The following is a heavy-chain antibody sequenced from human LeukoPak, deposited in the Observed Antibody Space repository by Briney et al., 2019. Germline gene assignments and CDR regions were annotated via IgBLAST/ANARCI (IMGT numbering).Heavy chain of an antibody. V-gene: IGHV3-23*01. CDR2: ISGSGGST. Sequence: GGSLRLSCAASGFTFSSYAMNWVRQAPGKGLEWVSVISGSGGSTYYADSVKGRFTISRDNSKNTLYLQMNSLTAEDTAVYYCAKDRWGSPYWGQGTLVTVSS. D-gene: IGHD2-21*01. CDR1: GFTFSSYA. J-gene: IGHJ4*02. CDR3: AKDRWGSPY.